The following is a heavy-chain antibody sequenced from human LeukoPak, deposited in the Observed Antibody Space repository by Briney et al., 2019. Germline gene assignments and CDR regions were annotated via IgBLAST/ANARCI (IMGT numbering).Heavy chain of an antibody. D-gene: IGHD5-18*01. CDR3: AKDGAGGSQLWFGRRGYYYYYMDV. Sequence: GGSLRLSCAASGFTFSSYAMHWVRQAPGKGLEYVSAISSNGGSTYYANSVKGRFTISRDNSKNTLYLQMGSLRAEDTAVYYCAKDGAGGSQLWFGRRGYYYYYMDVWGKGTTVTISS. V-gene: IGHV3-64*01. CDR1: GFTFSSYA. J-gene: IGHJ6*03. CDR2: ISSNGGST.